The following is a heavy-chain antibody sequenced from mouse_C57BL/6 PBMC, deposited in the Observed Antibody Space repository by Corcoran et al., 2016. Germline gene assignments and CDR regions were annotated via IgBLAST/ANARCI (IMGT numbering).Heavy chain of an antibody. CDR2: INPYNGGT. J-gene: IGHJ4*01. Sequence: EVQLQQSGPVLVKPGASVKMSCKASGYTFTDYYMNWVKQSHGKSLEWIGVINPYNGGTSYNQKFKGKATLTVDKSSSTAYMELNSLTSEDSAVYYCARSRYYYGSPMDYWGQGTSVTVSS. CDR1: GYTFTDYY. V-gene: IGHV1-19*01. D-gene: IGHD1-1*01. CDR3: ARSRYYYGSPMDY.